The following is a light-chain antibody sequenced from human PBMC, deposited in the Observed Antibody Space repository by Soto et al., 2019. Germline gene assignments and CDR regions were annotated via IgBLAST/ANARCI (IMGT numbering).Light chain of an antibody. V-gene: IGKV1-9*01. CDR1: QDVSDY. CDR3: QYLNGAHTIT. Sequence: DIQLTQSPSFLSASVGDRVTITCRASQDVSDYLAWYQHAPGKAPTLLIYAAYTLQSGVPPRFSGSGSGTEFSLTITSLQPEDFATYYCQYLNGAHTITFGQGTRLEIK. CDR2: AAY. J-gene: IGKJ5*01.